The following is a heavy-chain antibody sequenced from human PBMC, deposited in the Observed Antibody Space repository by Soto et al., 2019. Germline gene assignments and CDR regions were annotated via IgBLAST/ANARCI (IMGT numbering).Heavy chain of an antibody. CDR3: ARVVPGYEAWFGP. CDR2: ISLYSDGT. J-gene: IGHJ5*02. Sequence: QVQLVQSGGEVKRPGASVKVSCKTSGYTFSNYGITWVRQAPGQPLEWLGWISLYSDGTNYAQKFQGRVSMTTDTSTTTAYMELRSLRSADTAVYYCARVVPGYEAWFGPWSQGTLGTVSS. D-gene: IGHD2-2*01. CDR1: GYTFSNYG. V-gene: IGHV1-18*01.